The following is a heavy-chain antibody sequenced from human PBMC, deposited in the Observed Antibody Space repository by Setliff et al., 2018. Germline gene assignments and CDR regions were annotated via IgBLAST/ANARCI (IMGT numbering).Heavy chain of an antibody. CDR2: INPGDSDT. CDR3: ARRPGAAHAFDI. D-gene: IGHD6-13*01. J-gene: IGHJ3*02. CDR1: GYTFTNYW. Sequence: GESLTLSCRGSGYTFTNYWIAWVRQMPGKGLEWMGIINPGDSDTIYSPSFQGQVTISADKSITTAFLQWSSLKASDTAMYYCARRPGAAHAFDIWGQGTMVTVSS. V-gene: IGHV5-51*01.